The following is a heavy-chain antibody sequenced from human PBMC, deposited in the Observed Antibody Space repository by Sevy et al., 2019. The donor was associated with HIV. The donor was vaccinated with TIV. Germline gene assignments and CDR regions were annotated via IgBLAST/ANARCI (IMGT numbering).Heavy chain of an antibody. CDR2: IRFDGTNK. CDR3: ATDAKVIYFHY. V-gene: IGHV3-30*02. J-gene: IGHJ4*02. CDR1: GFTFSSFG. Sequence: GGSLRLSCAASGFTFSSFGMHRVRQAPRKGLEWVAFIRFDGTNKYYADSVKGRFTISRDNSKNTLYLQMNSLRAEDTAVYYCATDAKVIYFHYWGQGSLVTVSS. D-gene: IGHD3-22*01.